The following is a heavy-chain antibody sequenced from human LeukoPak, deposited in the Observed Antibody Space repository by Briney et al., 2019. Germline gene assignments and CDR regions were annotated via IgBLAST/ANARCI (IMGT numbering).Heavy chain of an antibody. CDR1: GGSLSSSSYY. J-gene: IGHJ1*01. CDR3: ARQFYESRSPHAKYFQQ. CDR2: IYYSGST. Sequence: PSETLSLTCSVSGGSLSSSSYYWGWIRQAPGRGLEWIGNIYYSGSTYHSPSLKSRVTISLDTSKNQFSLKLNSVTAADTAVYYCARQFYESRSPHAKYFQQWGQGTLVTVSS. V-gene: IGHV4-39*01. D-gene: IGHD3-22*01.